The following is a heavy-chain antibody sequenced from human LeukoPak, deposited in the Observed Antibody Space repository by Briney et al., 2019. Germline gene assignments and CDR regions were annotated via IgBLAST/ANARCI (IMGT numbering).Heavy chain of an antibody. Sequence: ASVKVSCKASGYTFTSYGISWVRQAPGQGLEWMGWISAYNGTANYAQKFQGRVTITADESTSTAYMELSSLRSEDTAVYYCARGDYDSFSHYDYWGQGTLVTVSS. D-gene: IGHD3-22*01. V-gene: IGHV1-18*01. CDR1: GYTFTSYG. CDR2: ISAYNGTA. CDR3: ARGDYDSFSHYDY. J-gene: IGHJ4*02.